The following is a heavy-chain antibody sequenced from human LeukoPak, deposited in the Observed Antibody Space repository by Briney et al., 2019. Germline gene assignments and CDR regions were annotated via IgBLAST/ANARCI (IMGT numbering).Heavy chain of an antibody. CDR2: ISSSGSTI. CDR1: GFTFSDYY. Sequence: GGSLRLSCAASGFTFSDYYMSWIRQAPGKGLEWVSYISSSGSTIYYADSVKGRFTISRENAKNSLYLQMNSLRAEDTAVYYCARSPVYYGSGSYYNIDYWGQGTLVTVSS. V-gene: IGHV3-11*01. D-gene: IGHD3-10*01. J-gene: IGHJ4*02. CDR3: ARSPVYYGSGSYYNIDY.